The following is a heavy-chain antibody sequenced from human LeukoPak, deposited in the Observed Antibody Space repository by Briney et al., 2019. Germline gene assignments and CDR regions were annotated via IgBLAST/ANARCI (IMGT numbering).Heavy chain of an antibody. CDR1: GGSFSGYY. D-gene: IGHD3-9*01. V-gene: IGHV4-34*01. J-gene: IGHJ6*02. CDR3: ARFRYYDILTGRYYYGMDV. Sequence: PSETLSLTCAVYGGSFSGYYWSWIRQPPGKGLEWIGEINHSVSTNYNPSLKSRVTISVDTSKNQFSLKLSSVTAADTAVYYCARFRYYDILTGRYYYGMDVWGQGTTVTVSS. CDR2: INHSVST.